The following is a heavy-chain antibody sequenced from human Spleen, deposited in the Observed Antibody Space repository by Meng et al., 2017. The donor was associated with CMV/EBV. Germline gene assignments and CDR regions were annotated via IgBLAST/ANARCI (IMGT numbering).Heavy chain of an antibody. CDR1: GGSINSYY. V-gene: IGHV4-59*13. CDR2: ISYSGRT. J-gene: IGHJ4*02. CDR3: ARGGSARRRSPVKAKGTLTIDY. D-gene: IGHD6-6*01. Sequence: GSLRLSCTVSGGSINSYYWSWIRQSAGKGLEWIGYISYSGRTNYNPSLKRRVAMSVDASKNQFSLNLTSVTAADTAVYYCARGGSARRRSPVKAKGTLTIDYWGQGTLVTVSS.